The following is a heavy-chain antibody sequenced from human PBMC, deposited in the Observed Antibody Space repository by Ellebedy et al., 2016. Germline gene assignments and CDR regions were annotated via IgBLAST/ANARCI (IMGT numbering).Heavy chain of an antibody. J-gene: IGHJ4*02. CDR2: ISSSSSYT. CDR3: ARTYSGYDPYFDY. D-gene: IGHD5-12*01. V-gene: IGHV3-11*03. Sequence: GESLKISXAASGFTFSDYYMSWIRQAPGKGLEWVSYISSSSSYTNYADSVKGRFTISRDNAKNSLYLQMNSLRAEDTAVYYCARTYSGYDPYFDYWGQGTLVTVSS. CDR1: GFTFSDYY.